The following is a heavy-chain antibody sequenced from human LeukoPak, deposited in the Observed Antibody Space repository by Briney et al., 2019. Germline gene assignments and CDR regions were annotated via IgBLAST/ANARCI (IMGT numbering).Heavy chain of an antibody. D-gene: IGHD2-15*01. CDR3: AKGGRVYCSGGSCRCFDY. Sequence: SETLSLTCAVYGGSFSGYYWSWIRQPPGKGLEWIGEINHSGSTNYNPSLKSRVTISVDTSKNQFSLKLSSVTAADTAVYYCAKGGRVYCSGGSCRCFDYWGQGTLVTVSS. V-gene: IGHV4-34*01. CDR1: GGSFSGYY. J-gene: IGHJ4*02. CDR2: INHSGST.